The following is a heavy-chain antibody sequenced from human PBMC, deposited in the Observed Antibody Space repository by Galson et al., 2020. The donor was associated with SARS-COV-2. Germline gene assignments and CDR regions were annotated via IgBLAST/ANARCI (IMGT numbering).Heavy chain of an antibody. V-gene: IGHV4-38-2*01. D-gene: IGHD2-21*02. Sequence: SETLYLTCAVSGYYVSTTNYWGWVRLAPGKGLEWIGSIYPNGRTYYNPSLESRVTISVDTSRNQFSLTLASVTAADTAFYYCARQGVNMIVLVTVPGWFFDLWGRGTLVTVSS. CDR1: GYYVSTTNY. CDR2: IYPNGRT. J-gene: IGHJ2*01. CDR3: ARQGVNMIVLVTVPGWFFDL.